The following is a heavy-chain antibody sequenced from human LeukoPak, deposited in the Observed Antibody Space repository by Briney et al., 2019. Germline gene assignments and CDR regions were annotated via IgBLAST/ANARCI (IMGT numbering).Heavy chain of an antibody. CDR3: ARAGYSSGWYY. CDR2: INPSGGST. Sequence: ASVKVSCKVSGYTLTELFMHWVRQAPGQGLEWMGIINPSGGSTSYAQKFQGRVTMTRDTSTSTVYMELSSLRSEDTAVYYCARAGYSSGWYYWGQGTLVTVSS. D-gene: IGHD6-19*01. CDR1: GYTLTELF. V-gene: IGHV1-46*01. J-gene: IGHJ4*02.